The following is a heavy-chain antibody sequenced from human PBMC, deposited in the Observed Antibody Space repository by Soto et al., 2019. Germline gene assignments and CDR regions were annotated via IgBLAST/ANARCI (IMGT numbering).Heavy chain of an antibody. Sequence: GGSLRLSCAASGFTVSSNYMSWVRQAPGKGLEWVSVIYSGGSTYYADSVKGRFTISRDNSKNSLYLQMNSLRAEDTAVYYCARPTYYYDSSGLPAYSGQGSLVTVSS. V-gene: IGHV3-66*04. J-gene: IGHJ4*02. CDR2: IYSGGST. CDR3: ARPTYYYDSSGLPAY. D-gene: IGHD3-22*01. CDR1: GFTVSSNY.